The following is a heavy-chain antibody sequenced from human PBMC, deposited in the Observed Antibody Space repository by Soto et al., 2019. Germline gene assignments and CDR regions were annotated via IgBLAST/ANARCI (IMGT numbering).Heavy chain of an antibody. CDR3: ARGGGGDIAARPLLKWFDP. D-gene: IGHD6-6*01. CDR2: IYYSGIT. Sequence: PXETLSIPSTVSSASVSSGRYDWSWIRRPPGKGLEWIVYIYYSGITNYNPSLKSRVTISVDTCKNQFSLKLSSVTAEDTAVYYCARGGGGDIAARPLLKWFDPWGQGTLVTVSS. J-gene: IGHJ5*02. V-gene: IGHV4-61*01. CDR1: SASVSSGRYD.